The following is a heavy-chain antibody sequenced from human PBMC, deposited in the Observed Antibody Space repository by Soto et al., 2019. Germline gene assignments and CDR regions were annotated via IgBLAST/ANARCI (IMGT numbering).Heavy chain of an antibody. D-gene: IGHD6-6*01. CDR1: GYPFADYH. J-gene: IGHJ5*02. CDR2: INPNRGGT. CDR3: AIGKGHNSSSDP. Sequence: VYSRTSGYPFADYHIHWLRQAPGQGLEWMGWINPNRGGTIYAEKFQGRVTMTRDTSISTAYMDLSSLASDDTAVYFCAIGKGHNSSSDPWGQGTLVTV. V-gene: IGHV1-2*02.